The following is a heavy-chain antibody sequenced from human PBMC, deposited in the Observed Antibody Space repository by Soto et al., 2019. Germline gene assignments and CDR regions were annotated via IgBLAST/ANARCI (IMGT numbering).Heavy chain of an antibody. CDR1: GFTFGDYA. V-gene: IGHV3-49*03. J-gene: IGHJ4*02. CDR3: TRTGGYYDILTGETNQKYYFDY. CDR2: IRSKTYGGTT. D-gene: IGHD3-9*01. Sequence: GGSLRLSCTASGFTFGDYAMSWFRQAPGKGLEWVGFIRSKTYGGTTEYAASVKGRFTISRDDSKSIAYLQMNSLKTEDTAVYYCTRTGGYYDILTGETNQKYYFDYWGQGTLVTVSS.